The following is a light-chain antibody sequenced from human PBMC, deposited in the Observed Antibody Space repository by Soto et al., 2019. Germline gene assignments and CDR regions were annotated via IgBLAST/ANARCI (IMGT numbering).Light chain of an antibody. J-gene: IGLJ3*02. CDR1: SSDVGSYNL. V-gene: IGLV2-23*02. CDR3: CSYAGSSTWV. CDR2: EVS. Sequence: QSALTQPASVSGSPGQSITISCTGTSSDVGSYNLVSWYQQHPDKAPKLIIYEVSKWPSGVSSRLSASKSGNTASLTISGLQSEDEADYYCCSYAGSSTWVFGGGTKLTVL.